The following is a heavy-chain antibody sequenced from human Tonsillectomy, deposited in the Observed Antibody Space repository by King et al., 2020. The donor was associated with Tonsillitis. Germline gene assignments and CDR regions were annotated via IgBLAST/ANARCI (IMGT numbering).Heavy chain of an antibody. CDR3: ARDYCSSTSCYYYYMDV. Sequence: VQLVESGAEVEKPGASVKISCKASGYTFTSYGISWVRQAPGQGLEWMGWISAYTGNTNYAQKLQGRVTMTTDTSTNTAYMELRSLRSDDTAVYYCARDYCSSTSCYYYYMDVWGKGTTVTVSS. V-gene: IGHV1-18*01. J-gene: IGHJ6*03. D-gene: IGHD2-2*01. CDR2: ISAYTGNT. CDR1: GYTFTSYG.